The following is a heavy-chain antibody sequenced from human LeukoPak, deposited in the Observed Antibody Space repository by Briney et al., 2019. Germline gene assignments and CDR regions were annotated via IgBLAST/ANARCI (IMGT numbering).Heavy chain of an antibody. CDR1: GGSISSGGYY. D-gene: IGHD2-2*02. J-gene: IGHJ4*02. V-gene: IGHV4-31*03. CDR3: ARESPSYCSSTSCYIGGFDY. Sequence: SETLSLTCTVSGGSISSGGYYWSWIRQHTGKGLEWIGYSYYSGSTYYNPSLKSRVTISVDTSKNQFSLKLSSVTAADTAVYYCARESPSYCSSTSCYIGGFDYWGQGTLVTVSS. CDR2: SYYSGST.